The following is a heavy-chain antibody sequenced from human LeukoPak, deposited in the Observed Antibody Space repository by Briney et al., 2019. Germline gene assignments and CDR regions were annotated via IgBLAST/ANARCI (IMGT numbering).Heavy chain of an antibody. CDR3: ASTLNIVVVPAASY. V-gene: IGHV3-48*03. Sequence: PGGSLRLSCAASGFTFSSYEMNWVRQAPGKGLEWVSYISSSGSTIYYADSVKGRFTISRDNAKNSLYLQMDSLRAEDTAVYYCASTLNIVVVPAASYWGQGTLVTVSS. CDR1: GFTFSSYE. D-gene: IGHD2-2*01. CDR2: ISSSGSTI. J-gene: IGHJ4*02.